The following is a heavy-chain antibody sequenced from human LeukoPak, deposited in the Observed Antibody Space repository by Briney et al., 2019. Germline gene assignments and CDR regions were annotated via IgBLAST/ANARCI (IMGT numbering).Heavy chain of an antibody. CDR3: ARRGFGLPCDY. V-gene: IGHV1-8*01. D-gene: IGHD3/OR15-3a*01. J-gene: IGHJ4*02. Sequence: ASVRVSCKASGYTFTNYDINWVRQATGQGLEWMGWMNPNSGNTGYAQKFQGRVTMTRNTSISTVYMELSSLRPEDTAVYYCARRGFGLPCDYWGQGTLVTVSS. CDR2: MNPNSGNT. CDR1: GYTFTNYD.